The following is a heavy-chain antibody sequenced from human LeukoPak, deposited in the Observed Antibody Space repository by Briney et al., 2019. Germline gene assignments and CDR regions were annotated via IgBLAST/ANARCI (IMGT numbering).Heavy chain of an antibody. D-gene: IGHD4-23*01. CDR3: AESRGVVTPYDY. CDR2: IYYSGST. J-gene: IGHJ4*02. V-gene: IGHV4-59*01. CDR1: GGSISSYY. Sequence: PSETLSLTCTVSGGSISSYYWSWIRQPPGKGLEWIGYIYYSGSTNYHPSLKSRVTISVDTSKNQFSLKLSSLTAADTAVYYCAESRGVVTPYDYWGQGTLVTVSS.